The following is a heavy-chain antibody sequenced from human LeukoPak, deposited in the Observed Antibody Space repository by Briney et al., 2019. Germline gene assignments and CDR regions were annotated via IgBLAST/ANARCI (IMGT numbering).Heavy chain of an antibody. CDR2: IYYSGST. D-gene: IGHD3-22*01. CDR1: GGSFSGYY. Sequence: PSETLSLTCAVYGGSFSGYYWSWIRQPPGKGLEWIGYIYYSGSTNYNPSLKSRVTISVDTSKNQFSLKLSSVTAADTAVYYCARGPSNLGYYDSSGYYYPFDYWGQGTLVTVSS. V-gene: IGHV4-59*01. CDR3: ARGPSNLGYYDSSGYYYPFDY. J-gene: IGHJ4*02.